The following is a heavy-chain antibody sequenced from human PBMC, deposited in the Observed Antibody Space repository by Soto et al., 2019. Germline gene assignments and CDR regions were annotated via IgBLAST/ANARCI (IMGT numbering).Heavy chain of an antibody. CDR2: INPAGNVQ. Sequence: VQLVESGGGFVQPGASLRLSCAASGLTFSLSWMTWVRQAQGEGLEWVSNINPAGNVQQYTDSVKERFTISRDNAKNSLFLQMSGLRVEDTAVYYCATANTPYAFDMWGQGTMVTVSS. V-gene: IGHV3-7*01. CDR3: ATANTPYAFDM. J-gene: IGHJ3*02. CDR1: GLTFSLSW.